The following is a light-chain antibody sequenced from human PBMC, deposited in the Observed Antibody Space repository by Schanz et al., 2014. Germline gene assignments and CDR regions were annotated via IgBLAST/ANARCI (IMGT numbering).Light chain of an antibody. CDR1: QSVSSY. J-gene: IGKJ2*01. CDR3: QQYNTWPET. CDR2: DAS. V-gene: IGKV3-11*01. Sequence: EIVLTQSPATLSLSPGERATLSCRASQSVSSYLAWYQQKPGQAPRLLIYDASNRATGIPARFSGSGSGTDFTLTISNLQSEDFAVYYCQQYNTWPETFGQGTKLEIK.